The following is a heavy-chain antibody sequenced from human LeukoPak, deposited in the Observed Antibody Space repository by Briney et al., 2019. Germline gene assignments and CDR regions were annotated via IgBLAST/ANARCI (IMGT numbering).Heavy chain of an antibody. J-gene: IGHJ4*02. CDR1: GGTFSSYA. D-gene: IGHD1-26*01. CDR2: IIPIFGTA. Sequence: SVKVSCKASGGTFSSYAISWARQAPGQGLEWMGGIIPIFGTANYAQKFQGRVTITTDESTSTAYMELSSLRSEDTAVYYCARGSIVGATHFDYWGQGTLVTVSS. V-gene: IGHV1-69*05. CDR3: ARGSIVGATHFDY.